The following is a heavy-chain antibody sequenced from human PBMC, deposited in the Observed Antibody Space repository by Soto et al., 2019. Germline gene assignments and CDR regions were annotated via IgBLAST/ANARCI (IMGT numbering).Heavy chain of an antibody. CDR1: GYTFTSYG. CDR3: ARDRLGATGDY. CDR2: ISAYNANT. V-gene: IGHV1-18*01. J-gene: IGHJ4*02. Sequence: ASVKVSCKTSGYTFTSYGISWVRQAPGQGLEWMGWISAYNANTNYAQKLQGRVTMTTDTSTSTSYMELRSLRSDDTAVYFCARDRLGATGDYWGQGTLVTVSS. D-gene: IGHD1-26*01.